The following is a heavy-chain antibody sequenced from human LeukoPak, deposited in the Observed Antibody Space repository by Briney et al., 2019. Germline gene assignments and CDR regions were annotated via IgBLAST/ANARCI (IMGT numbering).Heavy chain of an antibody. V-gene: IGHV3-21*01. CDR2: ISSSSSDI. CDR1: GFTFISNS. CDR3: ARVSFRPYSGGSQDFGY. D-gene: IGHD2-15*01. Sequence: GAVILSCSASGFTFISNSMNGIGPWPRAWVEWGFSISSSSSDIYYADSVKSRCAISRDNAKNSLYLQIKRLRDEDTAVYYCARVSFRPYSGGSQDFGYWGQGTLVTVSS. J-gene: IGHJ4*02.